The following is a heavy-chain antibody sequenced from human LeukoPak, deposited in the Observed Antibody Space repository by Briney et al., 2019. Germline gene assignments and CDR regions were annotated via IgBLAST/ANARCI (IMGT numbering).Heavy chain of an antibody. CDR2: IRYDGSNK. D-gene: IGHD3-10*01. Sequence: PGGSLRLSCAASGFTFSSYGMHWVRQAPGKGLEWVAFIRYDGSNKYYADSVKGRFTISRDNSKNTLYLQMNSLRAEDTAVYYCAKWSGYGSGRFALHYFDYWGQGTLVTVSS. J-gene: IGHJ4*02. V-gene: IGHV3-30*02. CDR3: AKWSGYGSGRFALHYFDY. CDR1: GFTFSSYG.